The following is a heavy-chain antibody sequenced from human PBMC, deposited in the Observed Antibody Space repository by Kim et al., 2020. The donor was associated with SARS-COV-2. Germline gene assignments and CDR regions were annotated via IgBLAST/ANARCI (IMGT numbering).Heavy chain of an antibody. CDR2: ISGSGGST. CDR1: GFTFSSYA. J-gene: IGHJ6*02. V-gene: IGHV3-23*01. CDR3: AKPLLMSTDIVATIKGTLYGMDV. Sequence: GGSLRLSCAASGFTFSSYAMSWVRQAPGKGLEWVSAISGSGGSTYYADSVKGRFTISRDNSKNTLYLQMNSLRAEDTAVYYCAKPLLMSTDIVATIKGTLYGMDVWGQGTTVTVSS. D-gene: IGHD5-12*01.